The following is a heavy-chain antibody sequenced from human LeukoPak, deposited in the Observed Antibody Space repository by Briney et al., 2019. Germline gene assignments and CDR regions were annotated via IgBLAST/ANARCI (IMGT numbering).Heavy chain of an antibody. Sequence: GASVKASCKASGYTFTSYYMHWVRQAPGQGLEWMGIINPSGGSTSYAQKFQGRVTMTRDMSTSTVYMELSSLRSEDTAVYYCARTHGYYYYMDVWGKGTTVTVSS. CDR3: ARTHGYYYYMDV. V-gene: IGHV1-46*01. CDR2: INPSGGST. J-gene: IGHJ6*03. CDR1: GYTFTSYY.